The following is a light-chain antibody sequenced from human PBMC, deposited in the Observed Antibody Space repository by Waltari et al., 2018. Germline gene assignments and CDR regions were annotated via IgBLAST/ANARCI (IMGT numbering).Light chain of an antibody. CDR3: QSFDNMLSGGVV. CDR1: TSNIGAGHD. CDR2: GTN. V-gene: IGLV1-40*01. Sequence: QSVLTQPPSVSGTPGQRVTISCSGSTSNIGAGHDVHWYQTLPVTAPKLLIYGTNSRPSGVPDRFSGSKSGTSASLAITGLQADEEADYFCQSFDNMLSGGVVFGGGTKLAVL. J-gene: IGLJ2*01.